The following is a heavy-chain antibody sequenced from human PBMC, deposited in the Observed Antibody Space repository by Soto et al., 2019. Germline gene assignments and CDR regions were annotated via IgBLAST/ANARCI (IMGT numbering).Heavy chain of an antibody. Sequence: ASVEVSCKASGYTVTGYEMHWVRQAPGQGLEWMGWINPNSGGTNYAQKFQGWVTMTRDTSISTAYMELSRLRSDDTAVYYCARDSHRGSDAFAIWGQGTMVTVSS. CDR1: GYTVTGYE. V-gene: IGHV1-2*04. CDR2: INPNSGGT. D-gene: IGHD2-15*01. J-gene: IGHJ3*02. CDR3: ARDSHRGSDAFAI.